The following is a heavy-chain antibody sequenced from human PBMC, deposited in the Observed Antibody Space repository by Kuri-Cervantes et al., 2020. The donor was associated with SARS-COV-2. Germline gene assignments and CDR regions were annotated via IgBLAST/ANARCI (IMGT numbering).Heavy chain of an antibody. Sequence: SVKVSCKASGGTFSSYAISWVRQAPGQGLEWMGIINPSGGSTSYAQKFQGRVTITADKSTSTAYMELSSLRSEDTAVYYCARDSRVVVTAPLLEDYYYYGMDVWGQGTTVTVSS. V-gene: IGHV1-69*04. J-gene: IGHJ6*02. CDR3: ARDSRVVVTAPLLEDYYYYGMDV. CDR2: INPSGGST. CDR1: GGTFSSYA. D-gene: IGHD2-21*02.